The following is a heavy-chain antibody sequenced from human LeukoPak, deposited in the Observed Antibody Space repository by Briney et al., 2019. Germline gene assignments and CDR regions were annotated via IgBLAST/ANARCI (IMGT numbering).Heavy chain of an antibody. CDR1: GYTFTNYG. Sequence: ASVKVSCKASGYTFTNYGISWVRQAPGQGLEWMGWISPYDGNTNYAQMLQGRVSMITDTSTGTVYMVLRSLRSDDTAVYYCARGWGPAVIPLDFWGQGTLVTVSS. CDR3: ARGWGPAVIPLDF. D-gene: IGHD3-22*01. J-gene: IGHJ4*02. V-gene: IGHV1-18*01. CDR2: ISPYDGNT.